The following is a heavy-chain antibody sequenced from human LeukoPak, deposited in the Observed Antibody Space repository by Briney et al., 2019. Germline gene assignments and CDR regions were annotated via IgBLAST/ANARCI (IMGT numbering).Heavy chain of an antibody. J-gene: IGHJ4*02. CDR2: ISAYNGNT. V-gene: IGHV1-18*01. CDR3: ARLEMATPSSPYFDY. Sequence: ASVKVSCKASGYTFTSYGISWVRQAPGQGLEWMGWISAYNGNTNYAQRLQGRVTMTTDTSTSTAYMELRSLRSDDPAVYYCARLEMATPSSPYFDYWGQGTLVTVSS. D-gene: IGHD5-24*01. CDR1: GYTFTSYG.